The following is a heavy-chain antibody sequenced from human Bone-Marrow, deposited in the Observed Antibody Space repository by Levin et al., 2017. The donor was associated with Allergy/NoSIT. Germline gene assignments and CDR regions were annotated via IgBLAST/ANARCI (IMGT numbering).Heavy chain of an antibody. D-gene: IGHD4-23*01. CDR2: IYPGDSDT. CDR1: GYNFSTYW. J-gene: IGHJ4*02. V-gene: IGHV5-51*01. Sequence: PGESLKIFCKSSGYNFSTYWIGWVRQMPGKGLEWMGIIYPGDSDTRYSPSFQGQVTISADKSISTAYLQWSSLKASDTARYYCARQLMTAVVTPFDYWGQGTLVTVSS. CDR3: ARQLMTAVVTPFDY.